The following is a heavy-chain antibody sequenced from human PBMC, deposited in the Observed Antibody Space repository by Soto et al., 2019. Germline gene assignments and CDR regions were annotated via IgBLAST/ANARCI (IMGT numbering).Heavy chain of an antibody. V-gene: IGHV3-21*01. Sequence: GGSLRLSCAASGFTFSSYSMNWVRQAPGKGLEWVSSISSSSSYIYYADSVKGRFTISRDNAKNSLYLQMNSLRAEDTAVYYCARDSTTTIFGVVISRGMDVWGQGTTVTVSS. J-gene: IGHJ6*02. CDR2: ISSSSSYI. CDR3: ARDSTTTIFGVVISRGMDV. CDR1: GFTFSSYS. D-gene: IGHD3-3*01.